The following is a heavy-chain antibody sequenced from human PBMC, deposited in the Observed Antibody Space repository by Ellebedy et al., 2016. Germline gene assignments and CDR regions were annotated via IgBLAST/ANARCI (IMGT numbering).Heavy chain of an antibody. CDR1: GGFISGSSYY. D-gene: IGHD1-26*01. CDR3: ARSSGSYGLWFDP. CDR2: VYYTGST. Sequence: SETLSLXXTVSGGFISGSSYYWGWIRQPPGKGLESIGSVYYTGSTYYNPSLNSRVTISVDTSKNQFSLKLSSVTAADTAVYYCARSSGSYGLWFDPWGQGTLVTVSS. V-gene: IGHV4-39*07. J-gene: IGHJ5*02.